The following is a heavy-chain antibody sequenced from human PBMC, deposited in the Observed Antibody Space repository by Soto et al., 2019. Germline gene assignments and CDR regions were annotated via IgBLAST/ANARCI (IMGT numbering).Heavy chain of an antibody. CDR1: GGTFRTHG. J-gene: IGHJ6*02. D-gene: IGHD3-3*02. CDR3: ARDVLQFWTDDSTRDYGMDV. Sequence: QVQLVQSGAEVKKPGSSVKVSCKASGGTFRTHGVSWVRQAPGKGLEWMSGIIPVFGTTNYTQKFQGRVTITADESTSTVYLELSSLRSEDTAVYYCARDVLQFWTDDSTRDYGMDVWGQGTTVIVSS. CDR2: IIPVFGTT. V-gene: IGHV1-69*01.